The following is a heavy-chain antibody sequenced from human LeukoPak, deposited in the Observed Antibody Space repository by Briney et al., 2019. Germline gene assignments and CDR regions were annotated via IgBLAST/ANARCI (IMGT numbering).Heavy chain of an antibody. CDR1: GFTFSDYY. J-gene: IGHJ4*02. V-gene: IGHV3-11*04. CDR2: ISSSGSTI. CDR3: ATANRDDFDY. Sequence: GGSLRLSCAASGFTFSDYYMSWIRQAPGKGLEGVSYISSSGSTIYYADSVKGRFTISRDNAKNSLYLQINSLRAEDTAVYYCATANRDDFDYWGQGTLVTVSS. D-gene: IGHD5-24*01.